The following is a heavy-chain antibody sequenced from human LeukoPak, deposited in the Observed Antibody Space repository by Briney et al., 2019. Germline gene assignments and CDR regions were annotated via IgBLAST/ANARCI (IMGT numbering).Heavy chain of an antibody. CDR2: ISSSSSYI. CDR1: GFTFSSYS. Sequence: GGSLRLSCAASGFTFSSYSMNWVRQAAGKGLEWVSSISSSSSYIYYADSVKGRFTISRDNAKNSLYLQMNSLRAEDTAVYYCARDRERDLFDYWGQGTLVTVSS. V-gene: IGHV3-21*01. J-gene: IGHJ4*02. CDR3: ARDRERDLFDY.